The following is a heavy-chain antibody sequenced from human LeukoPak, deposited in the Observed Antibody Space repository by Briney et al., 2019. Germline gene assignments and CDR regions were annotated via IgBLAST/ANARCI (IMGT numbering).Heavy chain of an antibody. Sequence: ASVKVSCKASGYTFTSYAMNWVRQAPGQGLEWMGWINTNTGNPTYAQGFTERFVFSLDTSVSTAYLQISSLKAEDTAVYYCARRGHYSSSWYALSWGQGTLVTVSS. V-gene: IGHV7-4-1*02. CDR1: GYTFTSYA. CDR3: ARRGHYSSSWYALS. J-gene: IGHJ4*02. D-gene: IGHD6-13*01. CDR2: INTNTGNP.